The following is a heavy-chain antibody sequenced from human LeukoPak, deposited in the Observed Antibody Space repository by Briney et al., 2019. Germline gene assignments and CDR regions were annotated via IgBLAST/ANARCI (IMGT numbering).Heavy chain of an antibody. D-gene: IGHD4-23*01. CDR1: GYTFTSYY. J-gene: IGHJ4*02. CDR3: ARDYGGSSPFDY. CDR2: ISSSGSTI. V-gene: IGHV3-48*03. Sequence: SCKASGYTFTSYYMHWVRQAPGKGLEWVSYISSSGSTIYYADSVKGRFTISRDNAKHSLYLQMNSLRAEDTAVYYCARDYGGSSPFDYWGQGTLVTVSS.